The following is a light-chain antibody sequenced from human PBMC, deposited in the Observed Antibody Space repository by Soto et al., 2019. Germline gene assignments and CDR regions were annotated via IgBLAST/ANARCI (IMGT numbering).Light chain of an antibody. Sequence: DIQMTQSPSAMSASVGDGVTINCRASQDIKYYLAWFQQKPGKVPKRLIYSASSLQSGVPSRFSGSGSGTKFTLTISGLQPEDSATYYCLQHNSYPLTFGGGTKVEIK. V-gene: IGKV1-17*03. J-gene: IGKJ4*01. CDR2: SAS. CDR1: QDIKYY. CDR3: LQHNSYPLT.